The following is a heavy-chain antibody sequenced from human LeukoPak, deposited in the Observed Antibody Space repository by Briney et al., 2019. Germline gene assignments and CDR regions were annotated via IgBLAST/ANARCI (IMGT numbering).Heavy chain of an antibody. CDR2: IWYDGSNK. J-gene: IGHJ4*02. CDR3: AKDRGHPYSNYFIDY. D-gene: IGHD4-11*01. V-gene: IGHV3-33*06. CDR1: GFTFSSYG. Sequence: GGSLRLSCAASGFTFSSYGMHWVRQAPGKGLEWVAVIWYDGSNKYYADSVKGRFTISRDNSKNTLYLQMNSLRAEDTAVYYCAKDRGHPYSNYFIDYWGQGTLVTVSS.